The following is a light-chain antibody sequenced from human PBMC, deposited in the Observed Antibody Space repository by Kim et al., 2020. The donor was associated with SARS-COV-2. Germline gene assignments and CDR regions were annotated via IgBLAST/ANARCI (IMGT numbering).Light chain of an antibody. CDR3: SSYAGNNILV. J-gene: IGLJ3*02. CDR1: SNDVGVYNY. Sequence: GQSVCISCTGTSNDVGVYNYVSWYQQHPGKAPKLMIYEVTKRPSGVPARFSGSKSGNTASLSISGLQAEDEADYYCSSYAGNNILVFGGGTKVTVL. CDR2: EVT. V-gene: IGLV2-8*01.